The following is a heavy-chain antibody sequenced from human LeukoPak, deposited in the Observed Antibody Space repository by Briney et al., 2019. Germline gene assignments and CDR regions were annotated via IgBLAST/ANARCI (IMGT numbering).Heavy chain of an antibody. CDR2: ISGSGGST. CDR1: GFTFSSYA. CDR3: AKASTAMVHFDY. J-gene: IGHJ4*02. D-gene: IGHD5-18*01. Sequence: GGSLRLSCAASGFTFSSYAMSWVRQAPGKGLEWVSAISGSGGSTYYADSVKGRFTISRDNSRNTLYLQMNSLRAEDTAVYYCAKASTAMVHFDYWGQGTLVTVSS. V-gene: IGHV3-23*01.